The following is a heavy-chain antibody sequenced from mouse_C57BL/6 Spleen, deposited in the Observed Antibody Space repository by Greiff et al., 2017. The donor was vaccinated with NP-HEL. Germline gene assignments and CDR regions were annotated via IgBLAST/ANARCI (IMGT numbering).Heavy chain of an antibody. Sequence: DVKLVESGGDLVKPGGSLKLSCAASGFTFSSYGMSWVRQTPDKRLEWVATISSGGSYTYYPDSVKGRFTISRDNAKNTLYLEMSSLKSEDTAMYYCARHKENDYSSYWYFGVWGTGTTVTVSS. CDR3: ARHKENDYSSYWYFGV. V-gene: IGHV5-6*02. J-gene: IGHJ1*03. CDR2: ISSGGSYT. D-gene: IGHD2-4*01. CDR1: GFTFSSYG.